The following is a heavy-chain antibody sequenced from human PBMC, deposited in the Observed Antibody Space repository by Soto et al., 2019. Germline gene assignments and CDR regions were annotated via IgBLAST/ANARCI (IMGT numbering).Heavy chain of an antibody. CDR3: ARGGHVVVVSAALDY. CDR2: IYYSEST. Sequence: PSETLSLTCTVSGGSISSVDYYWSWIRQPPGKGLEWIGYIYYSESTYYNPSLKNRITISIDASKNQFSLKLNSVTAADTAVYYCARGGHVVVVSAALDYWGQGTLVTVSS. V-gene: IGHV4-30-4*01. J-gene: IGHJ4*02. CDR1: GGSISSVDYY. D-gene: IGHD2-21*02.